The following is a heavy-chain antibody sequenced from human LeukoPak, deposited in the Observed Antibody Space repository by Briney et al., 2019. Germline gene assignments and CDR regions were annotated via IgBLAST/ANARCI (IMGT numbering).Heavy chain of an antibody. D-gene: IGHD1-7*01. V-gene: IGHV3-30-3*01. CDR2: ISYDGSNK. Sequence: GGSLRLSCAASGFTFSSYAMHWVRQAPGMGLEWVAVISYDGSNKYYADSVKGRFTISRDNSKNTLYLQMNSLRAEDTAVYYCARVRNYGGSLFDYWGQGTLVTVSS. J-gene: IGHJ4*02. CDR3: ARVRNYGGSLFDY. CDR1: GFTFSSYA.